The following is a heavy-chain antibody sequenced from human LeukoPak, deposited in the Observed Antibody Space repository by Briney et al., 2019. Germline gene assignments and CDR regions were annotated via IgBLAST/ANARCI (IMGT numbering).Heavy chain of an antibody. D-gene: IGHD2-15*01. CDR1: GFTVSSNY. CDR2: IYSGGST. V-gene: IGHV3-53*01. J-gene: IGHJ4*02. Sequence: PGGSLRLSCAASGFTVSSNYMSWVRQAPGKGLEWVSVIYSGGSTYYADSVKGRFTISRDNSKNTLYLQMNSLRAEDTAVYYCARGSGGYCSGGSCYAFDHFDYWGQGTLVTVSS. CDR3: ARGSGGYCSGGSCYAFDHFDY.